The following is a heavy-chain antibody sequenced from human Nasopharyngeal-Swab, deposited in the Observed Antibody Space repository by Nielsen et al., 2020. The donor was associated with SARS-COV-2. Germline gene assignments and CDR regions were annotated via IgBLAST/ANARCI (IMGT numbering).Heavy chain of an antibody. CDR1: GFTISRYW. CDR2: LHSDGSGT. V-gene: IGHV3-74*01. CDR3: ARGGDGYSMDY. J-gene: IGHJ4*02. Sequence: GESLKIFCAASGFTISRYWMLWVRHAPGKGLVWVSRLHSDGSGTTYADSVRGRFTISRDNAKNTLYLQMNSLRAEDTAVYYCARGGDGYSMDYWGQGTLVTVSS. D-gene: IGHD5-24*01.